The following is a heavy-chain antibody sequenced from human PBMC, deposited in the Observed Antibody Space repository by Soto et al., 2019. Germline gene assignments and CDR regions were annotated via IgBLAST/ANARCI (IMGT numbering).Heavy chain of an antibody. CDR1: VGAITSSEYY. D-gene: IGHD2-2*01. Sequence: LKSTVVVGAITSSEYYCSWLRQSPGKGLEWIGYIYYSGSTYYNPSLKSRVTISVDTSKNQFSLKLSSVTAADTAVYYCARESLYCSSTSCYGLDPWGQGTLVTVS. CDR2: IYYSGST. V-gene: IGHV4-31*02. J-gene: IGHJ5*02. CDR3: ARESLYCSSTSCYGLDP.